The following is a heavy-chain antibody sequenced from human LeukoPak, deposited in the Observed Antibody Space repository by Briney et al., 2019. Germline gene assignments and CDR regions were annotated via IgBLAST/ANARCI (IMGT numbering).Heavy chain of an antibody. CDR1: GGSISSYY. D-gene: IGHD3-3*01. Sequence: SETLSLTCTVSGGSISSYYWSWIRQPPGKGLEWIGYIYYSGSTNYNPSLKSRVTISVDTSKNQFSLKLSSVTAADTAVYYCARGYDFWSGYSLDYWGQGTMVTVSS. CDR3: ARGYDFWSGYSLDY. V-gene: IGHV4-59*01. J-gene: IGHJ4*02. CDR2: IYYSGST.